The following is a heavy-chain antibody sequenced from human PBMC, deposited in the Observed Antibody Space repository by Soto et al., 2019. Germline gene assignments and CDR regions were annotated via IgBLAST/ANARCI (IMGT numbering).Heavy chain of an antibody. Sequence: SVKVSCKASGYTFTSYGISWVRQAPGQGLEWMGWISAYNGNTNYAQKLQGRVTMTTDTSTSTAYMELRSLRSDDTAVYYCARRVCSTSCYYYSYGMDVWGQGTTVTVSS. V-gene: IGHV1-18*01. CDR3: ARRVCSTSCYYYSYGMDV. CDR1: GYTFTSYG. CDR2: ISAYNGNT. D-gene: IGHD2-2*01. J-gene: IGHJ6*02.